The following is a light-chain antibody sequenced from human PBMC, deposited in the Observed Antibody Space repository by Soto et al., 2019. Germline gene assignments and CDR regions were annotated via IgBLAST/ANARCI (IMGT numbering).Light chain of an antibody. Sequence: EIMMTQSPSTLSVSQGERATLSCRASQNVGNNLVWYQQKPGQAPRLLIYGASTRAAGIPDRFSGSGSGTEFTLTISSLEPEDFAVYYCQQRSNWPITFGQGTRLEI. CDR2: GAS. V-gene: IGKV3-15*01. CDR1: QNVGNN. CDR3: QQRSNWPIT. J-gene: IGKJ5*01.